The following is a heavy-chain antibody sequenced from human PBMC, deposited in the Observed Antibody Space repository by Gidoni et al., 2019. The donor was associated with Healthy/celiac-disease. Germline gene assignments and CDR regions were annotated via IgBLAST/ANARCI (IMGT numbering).Heavy chain of an antibody. CDR2: ITPICGTA. J-gene: IGHJ6*02. CDR3: ASYRYCSSTSCYRSRITYYGMDV. CDR1: GGTFSRYA. Sequence: QVQLVQSGAEVKQPGSSVKVSCKASGGTFSRYALSWLRQAPGQGLEWMGGITPICGTANYAQKFQGRVTITADKSTSTAYMELSSLRSEDTAVYYGASYRYCSSTSCYRSRITYYGMDVWGQGTTVTVSS. D-gene: IGHD2-2*01. V-gene: IGHV1-69*06.